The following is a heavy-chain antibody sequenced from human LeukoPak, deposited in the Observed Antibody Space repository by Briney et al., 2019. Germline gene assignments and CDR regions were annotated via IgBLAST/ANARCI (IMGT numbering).Heavy chain of an antibody. J-gene: IGHJ4*02. CDR2: IYPGDSDT. Sequence: GESLKISCEGSGYSFTSYWIGWVRQMPGKGLEWMGIIYPGDSDTRYSPSFQGQVTISADKSISTAYLQWSSLKASDTAMYYCARVGYYGSGSYSPTDYWGQGTLVTVSS. D-gene: IGHD3-10*01. CDR3: ARVGYYGSGSYSPTDY. V-gene: IGHV5-51*01. CDR1: GYSFTSYW.